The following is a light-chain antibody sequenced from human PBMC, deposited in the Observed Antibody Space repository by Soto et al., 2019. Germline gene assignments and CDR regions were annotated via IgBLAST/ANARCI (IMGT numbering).Light chain of an antibody. CDR3: SSYTSSSTLV. Sequence: QLVLTQPPSVSGSPGQSVTISCTGTSSDVGSYNRVSWYQQPPGTAPKLMIFEVSNRPSGVPDRFSASKSGNTASLTISGLQAEDEADYYCSSYTSSSTLVFGGWTKLTVL. J-gene: IGLJ2*01. CDR2: EVS. CDR1: SSDVGSYNR. V-gene: IGLV2-18*02.